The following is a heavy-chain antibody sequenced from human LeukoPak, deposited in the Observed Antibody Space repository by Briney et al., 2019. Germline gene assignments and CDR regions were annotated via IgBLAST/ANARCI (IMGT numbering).Heavy chain of an antibody. D-gene: IGHD6-13*01. V-gene: IGHV1-18*01. CDR3: ARDDSTHWFDP. CDR2: ISAYNGNT. J-gene: IGHJ5*02. CDR1: GYTFSSYG. Sequence: ASVKVSCKASGYTFSSYGITWVRQVSGQGLEWMGWISAYNGNTNHAQKLQGRVTMTTDTSTSTAYMELRSLRSDDTAVYYCARDDSTHWFDPWGQGTLVTVSS.